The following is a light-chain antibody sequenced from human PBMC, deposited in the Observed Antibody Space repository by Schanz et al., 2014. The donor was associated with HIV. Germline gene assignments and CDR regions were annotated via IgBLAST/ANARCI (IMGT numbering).Light chain of an antibody. CDR2: GAS. CDR3: EQYDNRPPWT. J-gene: IGKJ1*01. V-gene: IGKV3-15*01. Sequence: EIVMTQSPATLSVSPGERATLSCRASQSVSGNLAWYQQKRGQPPRLLIFGASTRAPGIPARFSGSGSGTEFTLTISSVQSEDVAVYYCEQYDNRPPWTFGQGTKGEIK. CDR1: QSVSGN.